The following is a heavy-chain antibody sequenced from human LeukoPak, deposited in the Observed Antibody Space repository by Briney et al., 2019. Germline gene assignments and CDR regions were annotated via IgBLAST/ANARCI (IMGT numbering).Heavy chain of an antibody. D-gene: IGHD2-21*01. J-gene: IGHJ4*02. Sequence: GGSLRLSCAASGFIFSSYEWNWVRQAPGKGMKWISYIDTSGRTTFYADSVKGRFTTSRDNTKNSLFLQMSSLRAEDTALYYCARETIGCGGDCLDFWGQGTRVTVSS. V-gene: IGHV3-48*03. CDR3: ARETIGCGGDCLDF. CDR2: IDTSGRTT. CDR1: GFIFSSYE.